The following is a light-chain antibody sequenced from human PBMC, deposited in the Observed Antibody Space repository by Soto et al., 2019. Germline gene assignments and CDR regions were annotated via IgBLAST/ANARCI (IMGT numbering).Light chain of an antibody. CDR3: QHYDSSPMWT. V-gene: IGKV3-20*01. CDR2: GAS. Sequence: EIVLTQSPGTLSLSPGERATLSCRASQSVSSSSLAWYQQTPGQAPRLLIYGASSRATGIPDRFSGSGSGTDFTLTISRLEPEDFAVYLCQHYDSSPMWTFGQGTRWIS. J-gene: IGKJ1*01. CDR1: QSVSSSS.